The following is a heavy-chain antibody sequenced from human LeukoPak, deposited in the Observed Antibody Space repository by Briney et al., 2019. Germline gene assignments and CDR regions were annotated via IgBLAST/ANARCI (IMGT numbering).Heavy chain of an antibody. D-gene: IGHD4-23*01. CDR2: INWNSDTK. Sequence: GRSLRLSCVGSGFAFHNYAMHWVRRPPGKGLEWVSAINWNSDTKAYAHSVKGRFTISRDRARNSLYLQMDSLRPEDTALYYCAKDTGGNGAYFYAMDVWGQGTSVTVSS. CDR3: AKDTGGNGAYFYAMDV. V-gene: IGHV3-9*01. CDR1: GFAFHNYA. J-gene: IGHJ6*02.